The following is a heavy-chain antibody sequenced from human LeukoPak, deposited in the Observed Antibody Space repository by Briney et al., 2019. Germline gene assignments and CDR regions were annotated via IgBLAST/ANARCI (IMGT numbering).Heavy chain of an antibody. D-gene: IGHD3-3*01. CDR1: GDSIRSGDAY. CDR2: IYYVGSP. CDR3: ARIPITKRAMDV. V-gene: IGHV4-39*01. J-gene: IGHJ6*02. Sequence: SETLSLTCSASGDSIRSGDAYWGWIRQSPLKGLEWIASIYYVGSPHYNPSLNSRRVTMSVDTAKNQFSLKLTSVTAADTAVYYCARIPITKRAMDVWGQGTTVTVSS.